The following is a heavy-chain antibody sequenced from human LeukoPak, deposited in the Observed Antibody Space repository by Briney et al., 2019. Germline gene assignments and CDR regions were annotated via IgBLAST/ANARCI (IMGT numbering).Heavy chain of an antibody. V-gene: IGHV3-23*01. Sequence: GGSLRLSRAASGFTFSSYAMSWVRQAPGKGLEWVSTFNGGGGDTYYTDSVKGRFTISRDNSKNTLYLQMNSLRADDTALYYCAKQSNSDSSTYDYWGQGTLVTVSS. J-gene: IGHJ4*02. CDR1: GFTFSSYA. D-gene: IGHD6-6*01. CDR3: AKQSNSDSSTYDY. CDR2: FNGGGGDT.